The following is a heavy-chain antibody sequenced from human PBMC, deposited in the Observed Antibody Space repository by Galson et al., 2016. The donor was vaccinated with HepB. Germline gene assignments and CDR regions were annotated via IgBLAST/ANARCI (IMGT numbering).Heavy chain of an antibody. V-gene: IGHV1-46*01. D-gene: IGHD1-26*01. CDR3: ARELGGSYYFDD. J-gene: IGHJ4*02. CDR2: ISPDDGFT. CDR1: GYIFTSYL. Sequence: SVKVSCKASGYIFTSYLIHWVRQAPGQGAEWMGRISPDDGFTTSAQSFQGRLTISRDTSTSTVYMELGSLRSEDTAVYYCARELGGSYYFDDWGQGTQVTVSA.